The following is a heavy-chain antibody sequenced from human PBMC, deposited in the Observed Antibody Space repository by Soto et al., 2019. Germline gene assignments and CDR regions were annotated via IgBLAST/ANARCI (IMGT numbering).Heavy chain of an antibody. V-gene: IGHV3-15*01. Sequence: EVPLVESGGGLVKPGGSLTLSCAASGFTFSNAWMSWVRQAPGKGLEWVGRIRSKSDGGTADYTAPVKGRFIISRDDSKNTVSLQMKSLKTDDTAVYYCTTEGRDWGQGTLVTVSS. CDR1: GFTFSNAW. J-gene: IGHJ4*02. CDR3: TTEGRD. CDR2: IRSKSDGGTA.